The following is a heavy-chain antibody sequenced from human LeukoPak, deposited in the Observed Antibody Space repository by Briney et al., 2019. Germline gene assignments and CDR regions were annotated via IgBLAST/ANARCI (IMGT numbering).Heavy chain of an antibody. J-gene: IGHJ3*02. V-gene: IGHV3-9*01. Sequence: GGSLRLSCAASGFTFDDYAMHWVRQAPGKGLEWVSGISWNSGSIGYADSVKGRFTISRDNAKNSLYLQMNSLRAEDTALYYCAKDISIAAAGTGNAFDIWGQGTMVTVSS. CDR3: AKDISIAAAGTGNAFDI. CDR1: GFTFDDYA. D-gene: IGHD6-13*01. CDR2: ISWNSGSI.